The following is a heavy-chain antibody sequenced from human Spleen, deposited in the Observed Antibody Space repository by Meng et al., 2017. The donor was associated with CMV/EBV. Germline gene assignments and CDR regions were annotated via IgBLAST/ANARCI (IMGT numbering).Heavy chain of an antibody. Sequence: GESLKISCAASGFTFSNYWMHWVRQAPGKGLVWVSRIDSEGSRTSYADSVKGRFTISRDNAKNTLYLQMNSLRVEDTAVYYCASTHYYDSSGYYNPLDYWGQGTLVTVSS. CDR1: GFTFSNYW. CDR3: ASTHYYDSSGYYNPLDY. D-gene: IGHD3-22*01. CDR2: IDSEGSRT. J-gene: IGHJ4*02. V-gene: IGHV3-74*01.